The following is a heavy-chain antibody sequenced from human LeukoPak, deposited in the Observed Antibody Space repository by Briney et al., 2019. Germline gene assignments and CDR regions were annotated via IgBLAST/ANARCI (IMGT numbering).Heavy chain of an antibody. D-gene: IGHD3-10*01. V-gene: IGHV1-2*06. Sequence: EASVRVSCKASGYTFTGYYIHWVRQAPGQGLEWVGRINPNSGGTNYAQKFQNRVTMTRDTSISIAYMELSRLISDDTAVYYCARESSDGSGSFDYWGQGTLVTVSS. J-gene: IGHJ4*02. CDR2: INPNSGGT. CDR3: ARESSDGSGSFDY. CDR1: GYTFTGYY.